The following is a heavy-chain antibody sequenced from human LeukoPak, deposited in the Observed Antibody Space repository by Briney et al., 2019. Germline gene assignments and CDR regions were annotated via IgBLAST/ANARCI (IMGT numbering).Heavy chain of an antibody. Sequence: PGGSLRLSCAASGFTYSSHNMHWVRQAPGQGLEWMGWINPNSGGTNYAQKFQGRVTMTRDTSISTAYMELSRLRSDDTAVYYCARVRDPVRKEWELYYFDYWGQGTLVTVSS. CDR2: INPNSGGT. D-gene: IGHD1-26*01. J-gene: IGHJ4*02. CDR3: ARVRDPVRKEWELYYFDY. CDR1: GFTYSSHN. V-gene: IGHV1-2*02.